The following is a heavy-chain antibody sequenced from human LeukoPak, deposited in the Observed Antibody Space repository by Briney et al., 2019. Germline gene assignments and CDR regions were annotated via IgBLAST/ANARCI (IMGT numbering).Heavy chain of an antibody. Sequence: SETLSLTCAVSGYSISSGYYRGWIRQPPGKGLEWIGNIYHSGNTYYNPSLKSRVTISVDTSKNQFSLKLRSVTAADTAVYYCARLPPYSSSAYYFDYWGQGTLVTVSS. CDR1: GYSISSGYY. CDR2: IYHSGNT. CDR3: ARLPPYSSSAYYFDY. J-gene: IGHJ4*02. V-gene: IGHV4-38-2*01. D-gene: IGHD6-6*01.